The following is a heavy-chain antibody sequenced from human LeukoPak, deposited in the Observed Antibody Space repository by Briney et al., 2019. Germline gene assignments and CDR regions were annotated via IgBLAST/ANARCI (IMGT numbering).Heavy chain of an antibody. J-gene: IGHJ4*02. D-gene: IGHD1-26*01. CDR1: GGSISSTNW. Sequence: PSETLSLTCGVSGGSISSTNWWSWVRQPPRQGLEWIGEISLTGATNYNPSLNGRVTMSLDGSRNQLSLTLTSVTAADTAIYYCSRESGAFCPFGYWGQGTLVIVPP. CDR2: ISLTGAT. V-gene: IGHV4-4*02. CDR3: SRESGAFCPFGY.